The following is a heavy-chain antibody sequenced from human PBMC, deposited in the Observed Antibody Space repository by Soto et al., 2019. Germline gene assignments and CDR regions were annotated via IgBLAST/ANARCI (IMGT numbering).Heavy chain of an antibody. J-gene: IGHJ4*02. CDR1: GFTFSSYA. CDR2: MSGNGGSA. D-gene: IGHD3-3*01. Sequence: GGSLRLSCAASGFTFSSYAMSWVRQAPGRGLEWVSGMSGNGGSAYYADSGKGRFTISRDNSKKTLYLKMNSLRAEDTALYYCAKGPIFGVENIYDYWGQGTLVTVS. V-gene: IGHV3-23*01. CDR3: AKGPIFGVENIYDY.